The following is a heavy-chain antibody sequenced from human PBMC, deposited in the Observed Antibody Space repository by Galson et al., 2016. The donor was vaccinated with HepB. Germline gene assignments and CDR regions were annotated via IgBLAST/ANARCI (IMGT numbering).Heavy chain of an antibody. J-gene: IGHJ6*04. CDR2: ISWNSNSI. CDR3: VKDRSGRYYYYGMDV. V-gene: IGHV3-9*03. D-gene: IGHD3-3*01. Sequence: SLRLSCAASGFPLNQYAMHWVRQAPGKGLEWVSGISWNSNSIDYADSVKGRFTVSRDNAKNSLYLQMYSLRPEDMALYYCVKDRSGRYYYYGMDVWGKGTTVTVSS. CDR1: GFPLNQYA.